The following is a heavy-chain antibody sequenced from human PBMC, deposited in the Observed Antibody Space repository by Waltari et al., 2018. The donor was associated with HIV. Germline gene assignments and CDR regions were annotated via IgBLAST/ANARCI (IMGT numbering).Heavy chain of an antibody. J-gene: IGHJ5*02. Sequence: QPQLQESGPGLVKPSETLSLTCTVSVGSISSSTYYWAWIRQPPGKGQEWIGTINYSGSTYYNPSLTSRVTVFVDTSKNQFSLKLSSVTAADTAVYYCARQGYCSGGTCYRWFDPWGQGTLVTVSS. D-gene: IGHD2-15*01. CDR3: ARQGYCSGGTCYRWFDP. CDR1: VGSISSSTYY. V-gene: IGHV4-39*01. CDR2: INYSGST.